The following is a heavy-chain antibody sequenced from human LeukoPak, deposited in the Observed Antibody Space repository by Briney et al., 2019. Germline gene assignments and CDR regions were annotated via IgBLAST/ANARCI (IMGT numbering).Heavy chain of an antibody. CDR1: GGSISSYY. Sequence: PSGTLSLTCTVSGGSISSYYWSWIRQPPGKGLEWIGYIYYSGSTNYNPSLKSRVTISVDTSKNQFSLKLSSVTAADTAVYYCARDRGGMDVWGQGTTVTVSS. CDR3: ARDRGGMDV. J-gene: IGHJ6*02. V-gene: IGHV4-59*01. CDR2: IYYSGST.